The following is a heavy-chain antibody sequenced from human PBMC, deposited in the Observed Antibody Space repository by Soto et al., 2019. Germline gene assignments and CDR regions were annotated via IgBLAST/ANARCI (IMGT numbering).Heavy chain of an antibody. J-gene: IGHJ1*01. CDR2: IYYSGST. CDR3: AIQRTSVVTQAYFVG. D-gene: IGHD2-21*02. V-gene: IGHV4-39*01. Sequence: SEKLPHTCTVTGDSIRRRSYYWGWIRQPPGKGLEWIGSIYYSGSTYNNPSLRSRVSMSIDTSKDQFSLKLKSVTAADTALYFCAIQRTSVVTQAYFVGWGPGAPVAVYS. CDR1: GDSIRRRSYY.